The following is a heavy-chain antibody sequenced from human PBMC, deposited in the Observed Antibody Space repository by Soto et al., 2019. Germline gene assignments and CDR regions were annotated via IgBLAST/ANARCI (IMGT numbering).Heavy chain of an antibody. Sequence: GESLRVSSKGAGYKFTSYWSGWVSKMPGKGLEWMGIIYPGDSDTRYSPSFQGQVTISADKSISTAYLQWSSLKASDTAMYYCARLVVAATTYFDYWGQGTLVTVSS. CDR2: IYPGDSDT. CDR1: GYKFTSYW. J-gene: IGHJ4*02. V-gene: IGHV5-51*01. D-gene: IGHD2-15*01. CDR3: ARLVVAATTYFDY.